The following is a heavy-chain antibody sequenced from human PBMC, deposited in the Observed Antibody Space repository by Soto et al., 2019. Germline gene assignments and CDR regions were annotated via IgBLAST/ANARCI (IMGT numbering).Heavy chain of an antibody. D-gene: IGHD2-15*01. CDR1: GGSISSYY. CDR2: VYTSGST. J-gene: IGHJ3*02. V-gene: IGHV4-4*07. Sequence: SETLSLTCTVSGGSISSYYWSWIRQPAGKGMEWIGRVYTSGSTNYNPSLKSRVTMSVDTSKNQFSLKLSSVTAADTAVYYCARGFKDIVVLVAANAFDIWGQGTMVTVSS. CDR3: ARGFKDIVVLVAANAFDI.